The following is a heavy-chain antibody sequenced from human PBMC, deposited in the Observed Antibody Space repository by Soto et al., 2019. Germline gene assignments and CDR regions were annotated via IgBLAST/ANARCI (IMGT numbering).Heavy chain of an antibody. CDR3: ARATNYDILTGYDYGMDV. CDR2: IYSGGST. D-gene: IGHD3-9*01. CDR1: GFTVSSNY. Sequence: EVQLVESGGGLVQPGGSLRLSCAASGFTVSSNYMSWVRQAPGKGLEWVSVIYSGGSTYYADSVKGRFTISRDNSKNTLYIQMNSLRAEDTAVYYCARATNYDILTGYDYGMDVWGQGTTVTVSS. V-gene: IGHV3-66*01. J-gene: IGHJ6*01.